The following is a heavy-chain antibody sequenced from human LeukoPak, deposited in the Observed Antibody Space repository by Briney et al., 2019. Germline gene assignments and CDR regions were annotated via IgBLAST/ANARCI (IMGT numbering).Heavy chain of an antibody. V-gene: IGHV3-74*01. D-gene: IGHD3-10*01. CDR2: ISPTGSTT. CDR3: ARTGGSGSSY. Sequence: GGSLRLSCTASGFSFSGHWMHWARQLPGKGLVWVSRISPTGSTTSYADSVKGRFTISRDNAKNSLYLQMNSLRAEDTAVHYCARTGGSGSSYWGQGTLVTVSS. J-gene: IGHJ4*02. CDR1: GFSFSGHW.